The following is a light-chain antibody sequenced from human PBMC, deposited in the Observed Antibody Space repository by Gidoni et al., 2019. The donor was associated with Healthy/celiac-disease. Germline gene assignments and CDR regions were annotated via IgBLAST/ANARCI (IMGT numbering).Light chain of an antibody. V-gene: IGKV3-11*01. CDR1: QRVSSY. CDR3: QQRSNWPPT. CDR2: DAS. J-gene: IGKJ1*01. Sequence: VLTQSTATLSLSPGERATLSCRASQRVSSYLAWYQQKPGQAPRLLIYDASNRATGTPATFRGSGSGTDFTLTISSLEPEDFAVDYCQQRSNWPPTFGQGTKVEIK.